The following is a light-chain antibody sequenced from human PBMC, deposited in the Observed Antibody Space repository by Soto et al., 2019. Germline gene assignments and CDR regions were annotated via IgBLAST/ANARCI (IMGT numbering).Light chain of an antibody. J-gene: IGKJ1*01. Sequence: ESMLTQSPATLSLSPGERATLSCRASQSVRSYLAWYQQKPGQAPRLLIYDASNRAPGIPARFSGSGSGTDFTLTISRLEPEDFAVYYCQQYGSSLWTFGQGTKV. CDR1: QSVRSY. CDR2: DAS. V-gene: IGKV3-20*01. CDR3: QQYGSSLWT.